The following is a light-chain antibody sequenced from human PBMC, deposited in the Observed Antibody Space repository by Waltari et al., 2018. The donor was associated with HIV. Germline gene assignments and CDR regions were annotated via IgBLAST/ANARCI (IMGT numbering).Light chain of an antibody. J-gene: IGKJ4*01. Sequence: DLQMTQSPPTLSSSVGARVTITCRARQDIKKWLAWYQKKPGKAPKLRIYQASLLDNGVSPRFSGDGSGTEFTLTITNLHPDDVATYFCQQYNSYPLIFGGGTKVQ. V-gene: IGKV1-5*03. CDR3: QQYNSYPLI. CDR1: QDIKKW. CDR2: QAS.